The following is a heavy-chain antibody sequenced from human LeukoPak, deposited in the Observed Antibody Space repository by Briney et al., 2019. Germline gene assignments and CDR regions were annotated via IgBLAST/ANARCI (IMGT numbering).Heavy chain of an antibody. CDR3: AKDYYKLAVAAAGTVDY. D-gene: IGHD6-13*01. J-gene: IGHJ4*02. CDR2: ISGSGGST. Sequence: GGSLSLSCAASGFTFSSYAMSWVRQAPGKGLEWVSAISGSGGSTYYAGSVKGRFTISRDNSKNTLYLQMNSLRAEDTAVYYCAKDYYKLAVAAAGTVDYWGQGTLVTVSS. CDR1: GFTFSSYA. V-gene: IGHV3-23*01.